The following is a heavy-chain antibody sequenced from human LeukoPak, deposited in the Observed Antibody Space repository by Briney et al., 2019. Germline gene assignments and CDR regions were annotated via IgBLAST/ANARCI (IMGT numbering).Heavy chain of an antibody. CDR3: TSLFTYYYDSSGYHVDY. V-gene: IGHV3-15*07. Sequence: PGGSLRLSCAASGFTFSNAWMNWVRQAPGKGLEWVGRIKSKTDGGTTDYAAPVKGRFTISRDDSKNTLYLQMNSLKTEDTAVYYCTSLFTYYYDSSGYHVDYWGQGTLVTVSS. D-gene: IGHD3-22*01. CDR1: GFTFSNAW. J-gene: IGHJ4*02. CDR2: IKSKTDGGTT.